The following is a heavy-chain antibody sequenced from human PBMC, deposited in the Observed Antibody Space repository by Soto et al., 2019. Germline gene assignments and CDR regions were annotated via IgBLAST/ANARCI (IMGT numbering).Heavy chain of an antibody. V-gene: IGHV3-21*06. CDR2: VSYSESYI. Sequence: GGSLRLSCAVSGFDLNNFGLAWVRQAPGKGLEWVASVSYSESYIYYADSAKGRFTITKDSAKSSLLLQMSSLRAEDTAVYFCARAGRSYSYGPPIHFDFWGQGTLVTVSS. CDR3: ARAGRSYSYGPPIHFDF. D-gene: IGHD5-18*01. CDR1: GFDLNNFG. J-gene: IGHJ4*02.